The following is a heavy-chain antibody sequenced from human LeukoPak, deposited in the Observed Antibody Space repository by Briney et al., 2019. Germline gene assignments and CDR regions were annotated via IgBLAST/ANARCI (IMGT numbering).Heavy chain of an antibody. V-gene: IGHV3-23*01. D-gene: IGHD6-13*01. CDR3: AKSRIFVSSSWTGGVYYFDY. Sequence: GGSLRLSCAASGFTFSSYAMSWVRQAPGKGLEWVSAISGSGGSTYYADSVKGRFTISRDNSKNTLYLQMNSLRAEDTAVYYCAKSRIFVSSSWTGGVYYFDYWGQGTLVTVSS. CDR2: ISGSGGST. J-gene: IGHJ4*02. CDR1: GFTFSSYA.